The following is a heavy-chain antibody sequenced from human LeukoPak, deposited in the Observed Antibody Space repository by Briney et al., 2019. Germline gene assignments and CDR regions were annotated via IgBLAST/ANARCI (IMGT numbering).Heavy chain of an antibody. D-gene: IGHD3-22*01. CDR1: GGSISSYS. J-gene: IGHJ4*02. V-gene: IGHV4-59*01. CDR2: IYYSGST. CDR3: ARVFVDSSGYYSYYFDY. Sequence: SETLSLTCTVSGGSISSYSWSWIRQPPGKGLEWIGYIYYSGSTNYNPSLKSRVTISVDTSKNQFSLKLSSVTAADTAVYYCARVFVDSSGYYSYYFDYWGQGTLVTVSS.